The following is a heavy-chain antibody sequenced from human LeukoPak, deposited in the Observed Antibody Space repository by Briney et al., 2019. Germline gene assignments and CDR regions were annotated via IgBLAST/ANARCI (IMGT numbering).Heavy chain of an antibody. V-gene: IGHV4-39*01. CDR3: ARRMTMVRGVIISPGGDAFDI. CDR2: IYYSGSP. Sequence: PSETLSLTCTVSGGSISSTTYYWGWIRQPPGKGLEWIGSIYYSGSPFYNPSLKSRVTIFVDTSKNQFSLKLSSVTAADTAVYYCARRMTMVRGVIISPGGDAFDIWGQGTMVTVSS. CDR1: GGSISSTTYY. J-gene: IGHJ3*02. D-gene: IGHD3-10*01.